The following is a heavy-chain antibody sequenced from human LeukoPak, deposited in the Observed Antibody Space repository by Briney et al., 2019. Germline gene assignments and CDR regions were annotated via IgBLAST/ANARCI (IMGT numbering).Heavy chain of an antibody. CDR3: ARDPTHVTIFGVVIKPFDY. J-gene: IGHJ4*02. CDR1: GGSISSRSYY. Sequence: PSETLSLTCTVSGGSISSRSYYWGWVRQPPGEGRVWIGWSYCSGSTYYHPSLKSRVTISVDKSKYQFSLKLSSGTDAGTAVYYCARDPTHVTIFGVVIKPFDYWGQGTLVTVSS. V-gene: IGHV4-39*07. D-gene: IGHD3-3*01. CDR2: SYCSGST.